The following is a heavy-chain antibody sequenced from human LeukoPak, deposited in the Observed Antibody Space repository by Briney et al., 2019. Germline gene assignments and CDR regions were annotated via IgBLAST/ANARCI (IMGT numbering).Heavy chain of an antibody. Sequence: GGSLRLSCAASGFTFSSYSMNWVRQAPGKGLEWVSSISSSSSYIYYADSVKGRFTISRDNAKNSLYLQMNSLRAEDTAVYYCXXXDSSGWYHNWFDPWGQGTLVTVSS. CDR1: GFTFSSYS. CDR2: ISSSSSYI. D-gene: IGHD6-19*01. V-gene: IGHV3-21*01. CDR3: XXXDSSGWYHNWFDP. J-gene: IGHJ5*02.